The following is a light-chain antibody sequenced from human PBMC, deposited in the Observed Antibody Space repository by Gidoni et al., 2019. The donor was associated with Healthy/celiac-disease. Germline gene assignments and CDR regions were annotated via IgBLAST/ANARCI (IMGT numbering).Light chain of an antibody. CDR3: QQYDNLTLT. Sequence: DIQMTQSPSSLSASVGDRVPITCKASQDIRNYLNWYQQKPGKAPKLLIYDASNLETGVPSRFSGSGSGTDFTFTISSLQPEDIATYYCQQYDNLTLTFXGXTKVEIK. CDR2: DAS. V-gene: IGKV1-33*01. J-gene: IGKJ4*01. CDR1: QDIRNY.